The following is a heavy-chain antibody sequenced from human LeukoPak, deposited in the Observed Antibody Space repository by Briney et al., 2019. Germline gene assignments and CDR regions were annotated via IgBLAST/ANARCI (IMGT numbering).Heavy chain of an antibody. D-gene: IGHD6-13*01. CDR1: VYTFTVYY. J-gene: IGHJ4*02. CDR2: NNPNSGGT. CDR3: ARDSGGSSWYSDY. V-gene: IGHV1-2*02. Sequence: ASVRVSCKSSVYTFTVYYMHWVRQAPGQGLEGMGWNNPNSGGTNYAQKFQGRVTMTRDTSISTAYMELSRLRSDDTAVYYCARDSGGSSWYSDYWGQGTLVTVSS.